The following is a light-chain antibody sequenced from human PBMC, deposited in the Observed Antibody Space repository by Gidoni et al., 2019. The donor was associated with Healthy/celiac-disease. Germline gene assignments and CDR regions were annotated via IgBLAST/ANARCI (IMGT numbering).Light chain of an antibody. CDR1: QGISSR. V-gene: IGKV1-5*03. CDR3: QQYNSYSPYT. CDR2: KAS. J-gene: IGKJ2*01. Sequence: DNQMNQSPSTLSASVGDRVPITCRASQGISSRLAVYPQKPGKAPKLLIYKASSLESGVPSRFSGSGFGTEFTLTISSLQPDDFATYYCQQYNSYSPYTFGQGTKLEIK.